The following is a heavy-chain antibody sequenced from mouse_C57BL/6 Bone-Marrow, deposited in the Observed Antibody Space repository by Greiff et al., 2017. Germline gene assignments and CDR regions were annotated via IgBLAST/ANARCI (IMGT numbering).Heavy chain of an antibody. Sequence: VQLQQSGPELVKPGASVKMSCKASGYTFTDYNMHWVKQSHGKSLEWIGYINPNNGGTSYNQKFKGKATLTVNKSSSTAYMELRSLTSEDSAVYYCERKGYYREAYYAMDYWGQGTSVTVSS. D-gene: IGHD2-12*01. CDR2: INPNNGGT. CDR3: ERKGYYREAYYAMDY. V-gene: IGHV1-22*01. J-gene: IGHJ4*01. CDR1: GYTFTDYN.